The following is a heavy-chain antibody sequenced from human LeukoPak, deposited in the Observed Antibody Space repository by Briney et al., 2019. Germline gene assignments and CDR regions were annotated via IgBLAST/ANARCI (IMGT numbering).Heavy chain of an antibody. D-gene: IGHD3-16*01. CDR1: GGTFSSYA. Sequence: ASVKVSCKASGGTFSSYAISWVRQAPGKGLEWMGGFDPEDGETSYAQKFQGRVTMTEYTSTDTAYRDMSRLRSEDTAVYYCATGKGPGLGGWEPLYYWGQGTLVTVSS. J-gene: IGHJ4*02. V-gene: IGHV1-24*01. CDR3: ATGKGPGLGGWEPLYY. CDR2: FDPEDGET.